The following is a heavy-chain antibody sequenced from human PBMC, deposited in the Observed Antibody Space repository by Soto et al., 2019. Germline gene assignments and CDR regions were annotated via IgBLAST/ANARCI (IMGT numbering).Heavy chain of an antibody. CDR3: ARGNVRGGCLDY. CDR2: FNGGNGNI. J-gene: IGHJ4*02. V-gene: IGHV1-3*05. D-gene: IGHD3-10*01. Sequence: QVQLVQSGTEERKPGASVKVSCKALGYTFSTYAMPWVRRAPGQSLEWMGWFNGGNGNIKYSQKFEGRVTITTDTAASTAYMELNMLRSEDTAVYYCARGNVRGGCLDYWGQGTLVSVSS. CDR1: GYTFSTYA.